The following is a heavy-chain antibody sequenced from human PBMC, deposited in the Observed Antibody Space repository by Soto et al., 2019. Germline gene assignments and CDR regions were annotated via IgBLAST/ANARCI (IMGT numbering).Heavy chain of an antibody. CDR3: TTGIYYDILTGYHNVAY. Sequence: GGSLRLSCVASGFNLSHPWMTWVRQAAGKGLEWVGRIKSKTDGGTADYAAPVKGRATISRDDSKNTVYLQMNSLKTVDTAVYYCTTGIYYDILTGYHNVAYWGQGALVTVSS. CDR2: IKSKTDGGTA. J-gene: IGHJ4*02. V-gene: IGHV3-15*01. D-gene: IGHD3-9*01. CDR1: GFNLSHPW.